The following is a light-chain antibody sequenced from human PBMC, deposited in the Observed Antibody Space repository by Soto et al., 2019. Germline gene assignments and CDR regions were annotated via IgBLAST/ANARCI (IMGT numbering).Light chain of an antibody. CDR3: QQVNYYPLT. V-gene: IGKV1-9*01. Sequence: DIPLTQSPSFLSASVGDRVIITCRASQDIASYLAWYHQKPGKAPKLLIYAASTLQSGVPSRVSGSGSGTEFTLTISSLQPEDFATYYCQQVNYYPLTFGQGTKVGIK. J-gene: IGKJ1*01. CDR2: AAS. CDR1: QDIASY.